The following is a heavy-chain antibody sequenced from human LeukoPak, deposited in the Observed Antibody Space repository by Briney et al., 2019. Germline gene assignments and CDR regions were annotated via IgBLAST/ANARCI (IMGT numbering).Heavy chain of an antibody. J-gene: IGHJ3*02. V-gene: IGHV4-34*01. D-gene: IGHD3-10*01. Sequence: PSETLSLTCAVYGGSFSGYYWSWIRQPPGKGLEWIGEINHSGSTNYNPSLKSRVTISVDTSKNQFSLKLSSVTAADTAVYYCARTRSMNYYGSGSYRGSAFDIWGQGTMVTVSS. CDR2: INHSGST. CDR3: ARTRSMNYYGSGSYRGSAFDI. CDR1: GGSFSGYY.